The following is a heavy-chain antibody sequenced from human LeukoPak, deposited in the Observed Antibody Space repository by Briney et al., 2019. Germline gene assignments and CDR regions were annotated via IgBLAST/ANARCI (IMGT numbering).Heavy chain of an antibody. Sequence: SETLSLTCTVSCGSISSYYWSWIRQPPGKGLEGIGYIYDSWSTNYNPSLNSLVTISLDRSKNQFSLRLTSVTAADTAVYFCASWNYYDRSGYFTYYFHYWGPGTVVTVSS. V-gene: IGHV4-59*01. CDR3: ASWNYYDRSGYFTYYFHY. D-gene: IGHD3-22*01. J-gene: IGHJ4*02. CDR1: CGSISSYY. CDR2: IYDSWST.